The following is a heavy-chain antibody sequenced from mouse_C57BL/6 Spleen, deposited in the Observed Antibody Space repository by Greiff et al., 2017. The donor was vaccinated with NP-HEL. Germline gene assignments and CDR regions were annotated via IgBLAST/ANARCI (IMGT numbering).Heavy chain of an antibody. CDR2: INPSSGYT. Sequence: VKLQESGAELARPGASVKMSCKASGYTFTSYTMHWVKQRPGQGLEWIGYINPSSGYTKYNQKFKDKATLTADKSSSTAYMQLSSLTSEDSAVYYCARSRTGPWFAYWGQGTLVTVSA. CDR3: ARSRTGPWFAY. J-gene: IGHJ3*01. CDR1: GYTFTSYT. D-gene: IGHD4-1*01. V-gene: IGHV1-4*01.